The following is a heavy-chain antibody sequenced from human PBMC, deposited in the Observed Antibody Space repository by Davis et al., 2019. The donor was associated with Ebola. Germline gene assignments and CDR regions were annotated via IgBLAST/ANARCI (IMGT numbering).Heavy chain of an antibody. Sequence: GESLKISCAASGFTFSSYWMHWVRQAPGKGLVWVSRINSDGSSTSYADSVKGRFTISRDNAKNTLYLQMNSLRAEDTAVYYGARGDFWSGLVYGMDVWGQGTTVTVSS. CDR2: INSDGSST. D-gene: IGHD3-3*01. J-gene: IGHJ6*02. CDR3: ARGDFWSGLVYGMDV. CDR1: GFTFSSYW. V-gene: IGHV3-74*01.